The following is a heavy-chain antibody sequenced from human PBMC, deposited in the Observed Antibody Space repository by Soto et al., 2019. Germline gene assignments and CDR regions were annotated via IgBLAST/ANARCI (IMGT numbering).Heavy chain of an antibody. CDR3: ARGNIVVVPGDWFDP. D-gene: IGHD2-2*01. Sequence: SETLSLTCAVSGGSISSGGYYWSWIRQHPGKGLEWIGYIYYSGSTYYNPSLKSRVTISVDTSKNQFSLKLSSVTAADTAVYYCARGNIVVVPGDWFDPWGQGTLVTVSS. V-gene: IGHV4-31*11. J-gene: IGHJ5*02. CDR1: GGSISSGGYY. CDR2: IYYSGST.